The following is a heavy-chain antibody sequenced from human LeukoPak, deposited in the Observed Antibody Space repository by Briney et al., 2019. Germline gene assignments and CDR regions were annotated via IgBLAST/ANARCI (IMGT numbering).Heavy chain of an antibody. CDR1: GGSISGYY. V-gene: IGHV4-34*01. Sequence: SETLSLTCTVSGGSISGYYWSWIRQPPGKGLEWIGEITHSGSTNYNPSLKSRVTISVDTSKNQFSLNLNSLTAADTAVYYCARTAVGGTRGFDSWGRGTLVTVSS. J-gene: IGHJ4*02. D-gene: IGHD6-13*01. CDR2: ITHSGST. CDR3: ARTAVGGTRGFDS.